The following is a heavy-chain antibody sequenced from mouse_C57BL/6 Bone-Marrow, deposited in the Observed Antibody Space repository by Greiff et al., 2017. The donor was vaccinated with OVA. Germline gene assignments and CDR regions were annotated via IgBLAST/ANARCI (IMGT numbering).Heavy chain of an antibody. Sequence: QVQLQQPGAELVKPGASVKLSCKASGYTFTSYWMHWVKQRPGQGLEWIGMIHPNSGSTNYNEKFKSKATLTVDKSSSTAYMQLSSLTSEDSAVYYCAREGYYAYFDYWGKGTTLTVSS. V-gene: IGHV1-64*01. D-gene: IGHD2-1*01. CDR2: IHPNSGST. CDR3: AREGYYAYFDY. J-gene: IGHJ2*01. CDR1: GYTFTSYW.